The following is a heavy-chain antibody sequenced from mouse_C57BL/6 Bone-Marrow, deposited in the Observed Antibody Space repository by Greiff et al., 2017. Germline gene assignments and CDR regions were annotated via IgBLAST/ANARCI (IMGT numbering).Heavy chain of an antibody. CDR3: ARGDYGSSYWYFDV. J-gene: IGHJ1*03. D-gene: IGHD1-1*01. Sequence: VQLQQPGAELLKPGASVKLSCKASGYTFTSYWMQWVKQRPGQGLEWIGEIDPSDSYTNYNQKFKGKATLTVDTSSSTAYMQLSSLTSEDSAVYYCARGDYGSSYWYFDVWGTGTTVTVSS. V-gene: IGHV1-50*01. CDR2: IDPSDSYT. CDR1: GYTFTSYW.